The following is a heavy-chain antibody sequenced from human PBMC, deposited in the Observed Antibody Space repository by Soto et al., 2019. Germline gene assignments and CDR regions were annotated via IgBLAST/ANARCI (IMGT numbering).Heavy chain of an antibody. CDR1: GGSFSGYY. Sequence: SETLSLTCAVYGGSFSGYYWSWIRQPPGKGLEWIGEINHSGSTNCNPSLKSRVTISVDTSKNQFSLKLSSVTAADTAVYYCARERYTYYYYYMDVWGKGTTVTVSS. V-gene: IGHV4-34*01. J-gene: IGHJ6*03. CDR3: ARERYTYYYYYMDV. CDR2: INHSGST. D-gene: IGHD1-26*01.